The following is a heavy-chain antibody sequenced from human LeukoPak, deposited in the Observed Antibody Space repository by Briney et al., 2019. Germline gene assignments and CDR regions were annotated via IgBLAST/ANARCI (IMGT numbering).Heavy chain of an antibody. J-gene: IGHJ4*02. CDR2: IYYSGST. D-gene: IGHD6-19*01. CDR3: AGTGIAVA. CDR1: GGSISSGDYY. Sequence: SETLSLTCTVSGGSISSGDYYWSWIRQPPGKGLEWIGSIYYSGSTYFNPSLKSRVTISVDTSKNQFSLKLSSVTAADTAMYYCAGTGIAVAWGQGTLVTVSS. V-gene: IGHV4-39*07.